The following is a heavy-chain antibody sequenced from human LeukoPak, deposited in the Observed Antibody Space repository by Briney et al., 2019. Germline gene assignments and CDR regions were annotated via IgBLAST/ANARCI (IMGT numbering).Heavy chain of an antibody. Sequence: PGGSLRLSCAASGFTFSSYSMHWVRQAPGKGLEWLAVIYSDGNKNYYADSVKGRFTISRDNSKDTLYLQVNSLRAEATAVYHCARDSGGGSCFYFDNWGLGTLVTVSS. CDR1: GFTFSSYS. J-gene: IGHJ4*02. CDR2: IYSDGNKN. CDR3: ARDSGGGSCFYFDN. V-gene: IGHV3-33*08. D-gene: IGHD2-15*01.